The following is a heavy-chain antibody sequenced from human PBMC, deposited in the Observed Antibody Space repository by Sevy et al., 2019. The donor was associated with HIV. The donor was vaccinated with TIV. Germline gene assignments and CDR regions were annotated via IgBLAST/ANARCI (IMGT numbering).Heavy chain of an antibody. J-gene: IGHJ5*02. CDR2: IIPIFGTA. CDR3: AREGLGSLFDP. V-gene: IGHV1-69*06. Sequence: ASVKVSCKASGGTFSSYAISWVRQAPGQGLEWMGGIIPIFGTANYALKFQGRVTITADKSTSTAYMELSSLRSEDTAVYYCAREGLGSLFDPWGQGTLVTVSS. D-gene: IGHD2-15*01. CDR1: GGTFSSYA.